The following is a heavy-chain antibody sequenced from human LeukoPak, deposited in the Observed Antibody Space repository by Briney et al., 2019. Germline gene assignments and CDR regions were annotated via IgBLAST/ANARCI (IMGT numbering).Heavy chain of an antibody. D-gene: IGHD4-17*01. CDR2: INDSGAT. CDR1: GGSFSGYY. Sequence: SETLSLTCAVYGGSFSGYYWSWIRQTPEKGLEWIGDINDSGATNYNPSLKSRVTIPQDTSNSQFSLKVTSVTAADTAAYYCARGLRRVTTTPFDYWGQRTLVTVSS. CDR3: ARGLRRVTTTPFDY. J-gene: IGHJ4*02. V-gene: IGHV4-34*01.